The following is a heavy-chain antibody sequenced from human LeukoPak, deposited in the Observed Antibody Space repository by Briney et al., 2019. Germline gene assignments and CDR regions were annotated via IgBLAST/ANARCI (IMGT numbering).Heavy chain of an antibody. CDR2: MNPDSGNT. CDR1: GYTFNSYD. Sequence: ASVKVSCKASGYTFNSYDINWVRQATGQGLEWMGWMNPDSGNTDYAQKFQGRVTMTRNTSISTAYLELSRLRSDDTAVYYCARGDPAAPSSQFDYWGQGTLVTVSS. J-gene: IGHJ4*02. CDR3: ARGDPAAPSSQFDY. D-gene: IGHD6-13*01. V-gene: IGHV1-8*01.